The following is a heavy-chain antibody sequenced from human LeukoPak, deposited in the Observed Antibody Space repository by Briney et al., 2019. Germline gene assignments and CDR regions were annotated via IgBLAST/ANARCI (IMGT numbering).Heavy chain of an antibody. J-gene: IGHJ4*02. V-gene: IGHV3-30-3*01. Sequence: GGSLRLPCAASGFTFSSYAMHWVRQAPGKGLEWVAVISYDGSNKYYADSVKGRFTISRDNSKNTLYLQMNSLRAEDTAVYYCARGSGERYCSSTSCYTFDYWGQGTLVTVSS. CDR1: GFTFSSYA. CDR2: ISYDGSNK. CDR3: ARGSGERYCSSTSCYTFDY. D-gene: IGHD2-2*02.